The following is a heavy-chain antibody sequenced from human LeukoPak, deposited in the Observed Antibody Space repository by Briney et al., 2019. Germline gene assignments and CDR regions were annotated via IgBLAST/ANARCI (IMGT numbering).Heavy chain of an antibody. CDR2: IYYSGST. Sequence: PSETLSLTCTVSGGSISSSSYYWGWIRQPPGKGLEWIGSIYYSGSTYYNPSLKSRVTISVDTSKNQFSLKLSSVTAADTAVCYCARGNSYYYMDVWGKGTTVTVSS. CDR1: GGSISSSSYY. J-gene: IGHJ6*03. V-gene: IGHV4-39*01. D-gene: IGHD1/OR15-1a*01. CDR3: ARGNSYYYMDV.